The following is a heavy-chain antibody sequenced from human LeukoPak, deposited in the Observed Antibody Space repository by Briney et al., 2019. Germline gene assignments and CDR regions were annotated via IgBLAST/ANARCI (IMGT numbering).Heavy chain of an antibody. J-gene: IGHJ4*02. CDR2: INHSGST. Sequence: SETLSLTCTVSGGSISSSSDYWGWIRQAPGKGLEWIGEINHSGSTNYNPSLKSRVTISVDTSKNQFSLKLSSVTAADTAVYYCARPSYYGSGSFDYWGQGTLVTVSS. CDR1: GGSISSSSDY. CDR3: ARPSYYGSGSFDY. D-gene: IGHD3-10*01. V-gene: IGHV4-39*07.